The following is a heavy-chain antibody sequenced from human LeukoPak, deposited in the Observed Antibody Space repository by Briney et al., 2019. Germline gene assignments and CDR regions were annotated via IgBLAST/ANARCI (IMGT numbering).Heavy chain of an antibody. Sequence: ASVKVSCKASGYTFTSYSMHWVRQAPGQGLEWMGIINPSGGSTSYAQKFQGRVIMTRDTSTSTVYMELSSLRSEDTAVYYCARWGGVGMDVWGQGTTLIVSS. CDR3: ARWGGVGMDV. J-gene: IGHJ6*02. D-gene: IGHD2-8*01. CDR1: GYTFTSYS. CDR2: INPSGGST. V-gene: IGHV1-46*01.